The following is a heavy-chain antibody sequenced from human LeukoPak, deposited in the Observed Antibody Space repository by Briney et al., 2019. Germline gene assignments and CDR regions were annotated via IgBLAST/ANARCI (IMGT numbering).Heavy chain of an antibody. J-gene: IGHJ4*02. D-gene: IGHD1-14*01. CDR2: IYYSGST. Sequence: PSETLSLTCTVSGGSISSSSYYWGWIRQPPGKGLEWIGSIYYSGSTYYNPSLKSRVTISVDTSKNQFSLKLSSVTAADTAVYYCARVGTLVGYYSDYWGQGTLVTVSS. V-gene: IGHV4-39*01. CDR3: ARVGTLVGYYSDY. CDR1: GGSISSSSYY.